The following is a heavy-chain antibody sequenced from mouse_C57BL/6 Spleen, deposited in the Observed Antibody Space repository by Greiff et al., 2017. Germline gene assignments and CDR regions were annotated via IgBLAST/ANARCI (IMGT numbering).Heavy chain of an antibody. CDR1: GYNFTSYW. Sequence: QVQLQQPGAELVKPGASVKMSCKASGYNFTSYWITWVKQRPGQGLEWIGDIYPGSGSTNYNEKFKGKATLTVDTSSSTAYMQLSSLTSEDSAVYYCARGADYGSPFAYWGQGTLVTVSA. CDR3: ARGADYGSPFAY. V-gene: IGHV1-55*01. J-gene: IGHJ3*01. D-gene: IGHD1-1*01. CDR2: IYPGSGST.